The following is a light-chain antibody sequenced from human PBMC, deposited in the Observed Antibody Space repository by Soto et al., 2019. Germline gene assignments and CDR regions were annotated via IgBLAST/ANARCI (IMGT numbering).Light chain of an antibody. V-gene: IGKV3-20*01. CDR1: QSVSSY. Sequence: EIVLTQSPATLSLSPGERATLSCRASQSVSSYLAWYQQKPGQAPRLLIYGASSRATGIPDRFSGSGSGTDFTLTIYRLEPEDFAVYYCQQSGYSPITFGQGTRLEIK. CDR3: QQSGYSPIT. CDR2: GAS. J-gene: IGKJ5*01.